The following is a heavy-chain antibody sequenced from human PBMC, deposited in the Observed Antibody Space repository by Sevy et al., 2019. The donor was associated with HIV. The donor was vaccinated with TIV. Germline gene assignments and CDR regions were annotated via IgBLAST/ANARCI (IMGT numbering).Heavy chain of an antibody. CDR1: GFTFSSYA. CDR3: VKMIYGSGSYYNTSQNDY. V-gene: IGHV3-64D*06. J-gene: IGHJ4*02. D-gene: IGHD3-10*01. Sequence: GGSLRLSCSASGFTFSSYAMHWVRQAPGKGLEYVSAISSNGGSTYYADSVKGRFTISRDNSKNTLYLQMSSLRAEDTAVYYCVKMIYGSGSYYNTSQNDYWGQGTLVTVSS. CDR2: ISSNGGST.